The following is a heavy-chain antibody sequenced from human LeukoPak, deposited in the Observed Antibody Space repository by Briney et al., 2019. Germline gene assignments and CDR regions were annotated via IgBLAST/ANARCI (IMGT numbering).Heavy chain of an antibody. V-gene: IGHV3-15*01. J-gene: IGHJ4*02. CDR1: GFSFSNAW. D-gene: IGHD6-13*01. CDR2: IKSKTHGGTT. CDR3: TTIAAAGQYDY. Sequence: GGSLRLSCAASGFSFSNAWMSWVRQGPGKGLEWVGRIKSKTHGGTTDYAAPVKGRFTISRDDSKNTLYLQMNSLKTEDTAVYYCTTIAAAGQYDYWGQGTLVTVS.